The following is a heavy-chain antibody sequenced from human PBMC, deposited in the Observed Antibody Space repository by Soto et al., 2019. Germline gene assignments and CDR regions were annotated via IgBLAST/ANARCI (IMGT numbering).Heavy chain of an antibody. V-gene: IGHV4-4*02. CDR1: GDSISNKNW. J-gene: IGHJ6*02. CDR3: AREGYGSGVWDPYYYGMDV. CDR2: IWHLGTT. Sequence: PSETLSLTCAVSGDSISNKNWWSWLRQPPGKGLEWIGEIWHLGTTNYNPSLESRVTISMDKSKNQFSLKLSSVTAEDTAVYYCAREGYGSGVWDPYYYGMDVWGQGTTVTVSS. D-gene: IGHD3-10*01.